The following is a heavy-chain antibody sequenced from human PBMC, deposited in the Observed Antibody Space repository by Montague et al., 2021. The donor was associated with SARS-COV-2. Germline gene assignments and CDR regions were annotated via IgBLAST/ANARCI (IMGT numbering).Heavy chain of an antibody. D-gene: IGHD2-15*01. CDR1: GFTFGSYE. CDR2: ISYSGGIT. J-gene: IGHJ4*02. Sequence: SLRLSCAASGFTFGSYEMNWVRQAPGKGLEWLSSISYSGGITNYADSVRGRFTISRDFAKNSLYLQMNSLRAEDTAVYYCVREGSGWFFDYWGQGALVTVSS. CDR3: VREGSGWFFDY. V-gene: IGHV3-48*03.